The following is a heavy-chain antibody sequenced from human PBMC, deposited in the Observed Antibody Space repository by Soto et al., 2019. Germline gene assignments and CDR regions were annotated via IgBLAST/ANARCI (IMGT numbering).Heavy chain of an antibody. CDR1: GGSISSGDYY. J-gene: IGHJ6*02. CDR3: ARDGSSGYYPNYYYYGMDV. Sequence: QVQLQESGPGLVKPSQTLSLTCTVSGGSISSGDYYWSWIRQPPGKGQEWIGYIYYSGSTYYNPSLKSRVTISVDTSKNQFSLKLSSVTAADTAVYYCARDGSSGYYPNYYYYGMDVWGQGTTVTVSS. D-gene: IGHD3-22*01. V-gene: IGHV4-30-4*01. CDR2: IYYSGST.